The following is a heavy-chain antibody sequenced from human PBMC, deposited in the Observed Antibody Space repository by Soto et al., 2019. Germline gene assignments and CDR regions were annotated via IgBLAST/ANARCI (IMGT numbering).Heavy chain of an antibody. J-gene: IGHJ3*02. CDR2: ISGSGGST. V-gene: IGHV3-23*01. D-gene: IGHD6-19*01. CDR3: AVSYYSSGWYRGAFDI. Sequence: GGSLRLSCAASVFTFSSYAMSWVRQAPGKGLEWVSAISGSGGSTYYADSVKGRFTISRDNSKNTLYLQMNSLRAEDTAVYYCAVSYYSSGWYRGAFDIWGQGTMVTVSS. CDR1: VFTFSSYA.